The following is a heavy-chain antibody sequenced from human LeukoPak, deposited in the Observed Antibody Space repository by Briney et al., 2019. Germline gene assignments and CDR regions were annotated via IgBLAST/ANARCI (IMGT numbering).Heavy chain of an antibody. Sequence: SETLSLTCTVSRGSISSSSFYWSWIRQPAGKGLEWIGRIYTSGSANYNPSLKSRVTMSVDTSKNQFSLKLSSVTAADTAVYYCARDRAAAGTTPFDYWGQGTLVTVSS. CDR1: RGSISSSSFY. V-gene: IGHV4-61*02. D-gene: IGHD6-13*01. CDR3: ARDRAAAGTTPFDY. J-gene: IGHJ4*02. CDR2: IYTSGSA.